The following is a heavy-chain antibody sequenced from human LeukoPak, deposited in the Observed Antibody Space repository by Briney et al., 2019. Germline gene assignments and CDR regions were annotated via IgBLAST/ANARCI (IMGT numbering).Heavy chain of an antibody. CDR1: GGSISSGSYW. Sequence: SETLSLTCTVSGGSISSGSYWWSWIRQHPEKGLEWIRYVYYSGSTYYNPSLKSRVSISVDTSKNQLSLTLTSVTAADTAVYYCARGRRSSSAYHCNAMDVWGQGTTVTVSS. J-gene: IGHJ6*02. CDR2: VYYSGST. CDR3: ARGRRSSSAYHCNAMDV. V-gene: IGHV4-31*03. D-gene: IGHD2-15*01.